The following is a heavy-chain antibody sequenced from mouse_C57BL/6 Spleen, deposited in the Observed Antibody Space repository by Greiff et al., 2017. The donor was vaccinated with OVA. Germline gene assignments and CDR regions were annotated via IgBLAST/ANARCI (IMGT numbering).Heavy chain of an antibody. CDR1: GYTFTSYW. V-gene: IGHV1-64*01. CDR2: IHPNSGST. J-gene: IGHJ2*01. D-gene: IGHD1-1*01. CDR3: ARGGLLRSSYFDD. Sequence: QVQLKQPGAELVKPGASVKLSCKASGYTFTSYWMHWVKQRPGQGLEWIGMIHPNSGSTNYNEKFKSKATLTVDKSSSTAYMQLSSLTSEDSAVYYCARGGLLRSSYFDDWGQGTTLTVSS.